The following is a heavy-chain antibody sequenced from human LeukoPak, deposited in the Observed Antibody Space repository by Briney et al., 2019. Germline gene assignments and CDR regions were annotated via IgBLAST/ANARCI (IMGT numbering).Heavy chain of an antibody. CDR1: GGTFSSYA. J-gene: IGHJ3*02. Sequence: VASVKVSCKGSGGTFSSYAISWVRQAPGQGLEWMGGIIPIFGTANYAQKFQGRVTITADESTSTAYMELSSLRSEDTAVYYCARVRYCTSTSYYGPEDDAFDIWGPGTMVIVSS. D-gene: IGHD2-2*01. CDR3: ARVRYCTSTSYYGPEDDAFDI. CDR2: IIPIFGTA. V-gene: IGHV1-69*13.